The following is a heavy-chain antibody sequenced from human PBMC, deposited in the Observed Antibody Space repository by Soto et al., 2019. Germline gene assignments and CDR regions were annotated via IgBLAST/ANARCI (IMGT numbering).Heavy chain of an antibody. CDR2: ITANGNT. D-gene: IGHD1-26*01. V-gene: IGHV4-4*07. Sequence: QVQQLESGPELVKPWDTLSLTCTVSGAYISDFSWSWIRQPAGKGLEWIGRITANGNTQYNPSFRCRVTMSMDTSRNQFSLNLLSATAADRALYYCARESGEKWTYEAHWGQGTLVTVSS. J-gene: IGHJ1*01. CDR3: ARESGEKWTYEAH. CDR1: GAYISDFS.